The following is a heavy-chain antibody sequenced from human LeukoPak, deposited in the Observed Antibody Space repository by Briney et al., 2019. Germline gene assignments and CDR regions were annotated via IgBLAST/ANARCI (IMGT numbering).Heavy chain of an antibody. Sequence: GASVKVSCKASGYTFSGYYMHWVRQAPGQGLEWVGWINPNSGGTKSSQKFQGRVTMTRDTSISTADMELSRLTSDDTAVYFCARGPNYYDSSGHCYLHDWGQGTLVTVSS. D-gene: IGHD3-22*01. CDR1: GYTFSGYY. CDR3: ARGPNYYDSSGHCYLHD. CDR2: INPNSGGT. J-gene: IGHJ4*02. V-gene: IGHV1-2*02.